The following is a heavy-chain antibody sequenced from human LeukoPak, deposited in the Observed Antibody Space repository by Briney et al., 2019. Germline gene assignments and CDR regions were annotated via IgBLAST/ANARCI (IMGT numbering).Heavy chain of an antibody. CDR3: AKDFDSSGSLDY. CDR1: GFTFSSYG. J-gene: IGHJ4*02. Sequence: GGSLRLSCAASGFTFSSYGMHWVRQAPGKGLEWVAFIRYDGTNEYYVDSVKGRFTISRDTSKNTLYLQMNSLRAEDTAVYYCAKDFDSSGSLDYWGQGALVTVSS. V-gene: IGHV3-30*02. D-gene: IGHD3-22*01. CDR2: IRYDGTNE.